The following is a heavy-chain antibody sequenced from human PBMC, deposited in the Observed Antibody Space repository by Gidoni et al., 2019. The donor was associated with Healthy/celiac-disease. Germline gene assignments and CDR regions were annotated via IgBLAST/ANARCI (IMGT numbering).Heavy chain of an antibody. CDR2: IYSGGST. J-gene: IGHJ6*03. Sequence: EAQLVESGGGLLQPAGSLRLSCAASGFTVSSNYLSWVRQAPGKGLEWVPVIYSGGSTYYADSLKGRFTISRDNSKNTLYLQMNSLRAEDTAVYYCARELYSSSYSYYYYYYMDVWGKGTTVTVSS. CDR3: ARELYSSSYSYYYYYYMDV. V-gene: IGHV3-53*01. CDR1: GFTVSSNY. D-gene: IGHD6-6*01.